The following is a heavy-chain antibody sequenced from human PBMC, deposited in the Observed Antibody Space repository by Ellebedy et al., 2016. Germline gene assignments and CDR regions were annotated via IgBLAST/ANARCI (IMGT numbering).Heavy chain of an antibody. CDR1: GYTFTNNN. Sequence: ASVKVSCKASGYTFTNNNMHWVRQAPGHGLVWMGITNPSGSNTHYAQRFQGRVTMTTDTSTSTVNMDLSSLRSEDTAVYYCARDRGGYSIDYWGQGTLVTVSS. V-gene: IGHV1-46*01. CDR2: TNPSGSNT. CDR3: ARDRGGYSIDY. D-gene: IGHD2-2*03. J-gene: IGHJ4*02.